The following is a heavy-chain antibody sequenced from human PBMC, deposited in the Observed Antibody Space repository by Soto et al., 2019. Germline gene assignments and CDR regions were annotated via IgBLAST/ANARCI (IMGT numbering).Heavy chain of an antibody. CDR3: ARGRSITMIPGDGLLHI. V-gene: IGHV1-46*01. D-gene: IGHD3-22*01. J-gene: IGHJ3*02. CDR1: GYTFTSYY. CDR2: INPSGGST. Sequence: QVQLVQSGAEVKKPGASVKVSCKASGYTFTSYYMHWVRQAPGQGLEWMGIINPSGGSTSYAQKFQGRVTMTRDTSTSTVYMELSSLRSEDTAVYYCARGRSITMIPGDGLLHIWGQGTMVTVSS.